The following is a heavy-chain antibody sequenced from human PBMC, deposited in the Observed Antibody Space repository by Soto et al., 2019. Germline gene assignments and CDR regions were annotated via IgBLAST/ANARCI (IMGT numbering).Heavy chain of an antibody. D-gene: IGHD3-22*01. CDR2: IIPIFGTA. V-gene: IGHV1-69*13. CDR3: ARDFAEYDSSGYYTTRFDY. CDR1: GGTFSSYA. J-gene: IGHJ4*02. Sequence: SVKVSCKASGGTFSSYAISWVRQAPGQGLEWMGGIIPIFGTANYAQKFQGRVTITADESTSTAYMELSSLRSEDTAVYYWARDFAEYDSSGYYTTRFDYWGQGTLVTVSS.